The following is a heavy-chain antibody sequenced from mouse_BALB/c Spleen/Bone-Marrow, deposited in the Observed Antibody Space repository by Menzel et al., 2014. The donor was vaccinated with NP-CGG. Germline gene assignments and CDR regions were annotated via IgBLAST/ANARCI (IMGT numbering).Heavy chain of an antibody. V-gene: IGHV1S16*01. D-gene: IGHD1-1*01. J-gene: IGHJ4*01. Sequence: QVQLQQSGAELVRPGASVKLSCKASGYTFTSYWMHWVKLRPGQGFEWIGGINPSNGGTNYNEKFRRKATLTVDKSSSTAYMQLSSLTSEDSAVYYCTYMGYYGSSYAMDYWGQGTSVTVSS. CDR2: INPSNGGT. CDR1: GYTFTSYW. CDR3: TYMGYYGSSYAMDY.